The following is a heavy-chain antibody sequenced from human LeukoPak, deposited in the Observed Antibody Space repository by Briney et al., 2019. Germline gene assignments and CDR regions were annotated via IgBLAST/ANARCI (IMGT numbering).Heavy chain of an antibody. J-gene: IGHJ6*03. CDR2: IIPIFGTA. V-gene: IGHV1-69*01. D-gene: IGHD3-3*01. CDR1: GGTFSSYA. CDR3: AAHEVDAGLDYDFWSGYYRDYYYMDV. Sequence: GASVKVSCKASGGTFSSYAISWVRQAPGQGLEWMGGIIPIFGTANYAQKFQGRVTITADESTSTAYMELSSLRSEDTAVYYCAAHEVDAGLDYDFWSGYYRDYYYMDVWGKGTTVTVSS.